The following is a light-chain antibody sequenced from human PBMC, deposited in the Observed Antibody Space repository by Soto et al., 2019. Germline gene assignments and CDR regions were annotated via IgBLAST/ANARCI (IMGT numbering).Light chain of an antibody. CDR1: SSDVGGYNY. CDR3: CSYAGSYTYV. V-gene: IGLV2-11*01. CDR2: DVS. Sequence: QSALTQPRSVSGSPGQSVTISCTGTSSDVGGYNYVSWYQQHPGKAPKLMIYDVSKRPSGVHDRCSGSKSGNTASLTISGLQAEDEADYSCCSYAGSYTYVFGTGTKLTVL. J-gene: IGLJ1*01.